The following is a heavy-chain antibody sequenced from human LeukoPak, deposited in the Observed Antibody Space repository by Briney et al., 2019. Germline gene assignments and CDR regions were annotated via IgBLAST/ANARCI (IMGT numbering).Heavy chain of an antibody. Sequence: PSETLSLTCAVYGGSFSSYYWSWIRQPPGKGLEWIGYIYYSGSTNYNPSLKSRVTISVDTSKNQFSLKLSSVTAADTAVYYCARHRYDFWTSSAAFDIWGQGTMVTVSS. CDR1: GGSFSSYY. V-gene: IGHV4-59*08. J-gene: IGHJ3*02. D-gene: IGHD3-3*01. CDR2: IYYSGST. CDR3: ARHRYDFWTSSAAFDI.